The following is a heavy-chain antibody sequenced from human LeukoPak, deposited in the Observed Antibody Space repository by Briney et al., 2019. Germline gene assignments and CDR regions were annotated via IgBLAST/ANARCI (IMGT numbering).Heavy chain of an antibody. Sequence: ASVKVSCKASGYTFTGYYMHWVRQAPGQGLEWMGWINPSSGGTNYAQKFQGRVTMTRDTSISTAYMELSRLRSDDTAVYYCARERRIAVAGKRNYFDYWGQGTLVTVSS. J-gene: IGHJ4*02. CDR1: GYTFTGYY. CDR2: INPSSGGT. D-gene: IGHD6-19*01. V-gene: IGHV1-2*02. CDR3: ARERRIAVAGKRNYFDY.